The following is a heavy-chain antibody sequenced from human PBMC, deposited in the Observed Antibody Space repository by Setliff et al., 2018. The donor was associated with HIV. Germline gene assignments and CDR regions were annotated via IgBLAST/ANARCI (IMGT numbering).Heavy chain of an antibody. D-gene: IGHD3-10*01. CDR1: GYIITGYL. Sequence: ASVKVSCKASGYIITGYLIHWVRQAPGQGLEWMGWINPNSGDTKYAQVRDRVTMTRDTSSRTAYMDLSRLTSGDTAVYYCAKVASVTMIRGALGSWGQGTLVTVSS. CDR2: INPNSGDT. J-gene: IGHJ5*01. V-gene: IGHV1-2*02. CDR3: AKVASVTMIRGALGS.